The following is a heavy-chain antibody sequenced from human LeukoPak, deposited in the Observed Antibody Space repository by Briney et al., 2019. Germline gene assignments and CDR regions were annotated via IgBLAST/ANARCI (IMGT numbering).Heavy chain of an antibody. J-gene: IGHJ4*02. CDR1: GYTFTSYY. CDR3: ARVVGNGGNSWDTFDY. Sequence: GASVKVSCKASGYTFTSYYMHWVRQAPGQGLEWMGIINPSGGSTSYAQKFQGRVTMTRDTSTSTVYMEPSSLRSEDTAVYYCARVVGNGGNSWDTFDYWGQGTLVTVSS. CDR2: INPSGGST. V-gene: IGHV1-46*01. D-gene: IGHD4-23*01.